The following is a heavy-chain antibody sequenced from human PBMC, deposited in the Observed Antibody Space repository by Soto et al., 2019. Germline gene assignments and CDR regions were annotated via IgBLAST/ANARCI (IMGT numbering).Heavy chain of an antibody. CDR1: VFTFISYG. CDR2: ISYDGSNK. Sequence: GWSLRLSCAASVFTFISYGMHWVRQAPGEGLEWVAVISYDGSNKYYADSVKGRFTISRDNSKNTLYLQMNSLRAEDTAVYYCAKDDYYGSGSYFYYYYGMDVWGQGTTVTVSS. D-gene: IGHD3-10*01. V-gene: IGHV3-30*18. CDR3: AKDDYYGSGSYFYYYYGMDV. J-gene: IGHJ6*02.